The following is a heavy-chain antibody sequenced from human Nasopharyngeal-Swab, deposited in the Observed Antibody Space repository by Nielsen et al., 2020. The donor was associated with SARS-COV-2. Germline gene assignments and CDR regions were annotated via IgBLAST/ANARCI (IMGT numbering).Heavy chain of an antibody. CDR3: ARRDTGGMDV. D-gene: IGHD5-18*01. V-gene: IGHV3-48*02. Sequence: GESLKISCAASGFTFSSYSMNWVRQAPGKGLEWVSYISGSSSTIYYADSVKGRFTISRDNAKNSLYLQMNSLRDEDTAVYYCARRDTGGMDVWGQGTTVTVSS. J-gene: IGHJ6*02. CDR2: ISGSSSTI. CDR1: GFTFSSYS.